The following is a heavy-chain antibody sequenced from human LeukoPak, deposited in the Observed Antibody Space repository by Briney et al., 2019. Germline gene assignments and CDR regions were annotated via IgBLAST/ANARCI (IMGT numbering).Heavy chain of an antibody. Sequence: SETLSLTCTVSGVSIKTNSDYWGWLRQTPGKGLEWIGSIYHVGCTYYNPSLKSRVTISIDTSKNQFSLKLTSVTAADTAIYYCARDGRSGYEDLWGPGTLVTVSS. V-gene: IGHV4-39*07. J-gene: IGHJ5*02. CDR2: IYHVGCT. CDR1: GVSIKTNSDY. D-gene: IGHD5-12*01. CDR3: ARDGRSGYEDL.